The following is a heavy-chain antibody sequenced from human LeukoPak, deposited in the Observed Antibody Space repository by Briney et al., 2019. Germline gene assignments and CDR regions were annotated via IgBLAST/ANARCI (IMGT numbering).Heavy chain of an antibody. CDR2: ISAYNGNT. CDR1: GYTFTSYG. V-gene: IGHV1-18*01. D-gene: IGHD6-13*01. CDR3: ARDYYSSSWYIFDY. J-gene: IGHJ4*02. Sequence: ASVKVSCKASGYTFTSYGISWVRQAPGQGLEWMGWISAYNGNTNYAQKLQGRVTMTTDTSTSTAYMELRSLRSDDTAVYYCARDYYSSSWYIFDYWGQGTLVTVSS.